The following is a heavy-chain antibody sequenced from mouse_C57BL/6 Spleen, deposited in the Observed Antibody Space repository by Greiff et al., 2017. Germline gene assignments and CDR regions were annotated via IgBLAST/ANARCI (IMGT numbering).Heavy chain of an antibody. J-gene: IGHJ2*01. Sequence: EVKLQESGPGLVKPSQSLSLTCSVTGYSITSGYYWNWIRQFPGNKLEWMGYISYDGSNNYNPSLKNRISITRDTSKNQFFLKLNSVTTEDTATYYCAREDWTVYFDYWGQGTTLTVSS. CDR3: AREDWTVYFDY. V-gene: IGHV3-6*01. CDR1: GYSITSGYY. CDR2: ISYDGSN. D-gene: IGHD1-1*01.